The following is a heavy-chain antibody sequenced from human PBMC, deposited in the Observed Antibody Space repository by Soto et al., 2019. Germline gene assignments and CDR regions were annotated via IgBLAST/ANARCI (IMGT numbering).Heavy chain of an antibody. CDR1: GGSISGYY. V-gene: IGHV4-59*08. D-gene: IGHD1-1*01. CDR2: IYYSGST. J-gene: IGHJ4*02. CDR3: ARHSNEYRKSLDY. Sequence: QLQLQEAGPGLVKPWETLSLTCTVSGGSISGYYWSWMRQPPGKGLEWSAYIYYSGSTNSNPSLMTRVTRTVNTSKNQYSLKLSSVTAADTAVYYCARHSNEYRKSLDYWGQGTLVTVSS.